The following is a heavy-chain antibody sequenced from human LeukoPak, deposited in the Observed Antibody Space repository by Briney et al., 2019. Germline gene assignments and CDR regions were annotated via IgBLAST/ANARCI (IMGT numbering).Heavy chain of an antibody. J-gene: IGHJ4*02. CDR3: GRGNFPHCSGDCFDS. D-gene: IGHD2-21*02. V-gene: IGHV3-30-3*01. CDR1: GFTFTNYA. Sequence: GGSLRLSCAASGFTFTNYALHWVRQAPGKGLEWVAVISYDGTNKYYADSVKGRFTISRDNSKNTLSLQMNSLRVEDTAVYYCGRGNFPHCSGDCFDSWGQGTLVTVSS. CDR2: ISYDGTNK.